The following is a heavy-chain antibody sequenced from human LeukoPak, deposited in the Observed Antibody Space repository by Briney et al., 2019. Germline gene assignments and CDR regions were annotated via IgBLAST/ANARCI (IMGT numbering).Heavy chain of an antibody. CDR1: GFTFDDYA. CDR2: ISWDGGST. D-gene: IGHD1-26*01. CDR3: AKDEAGPTTY. V-gene: IGHV3-43D*04. Sequence: GGSLRLSCTASGFTFDDYALHWVRQAPGKGLEWVSLISWDGGSTYYADSVKGRFTISRDNSKNSLYLQMNSLRAEDTALYFWAKDEAGPTTYWGQGTLVTVSS. J-gene: IGHJ4*02.